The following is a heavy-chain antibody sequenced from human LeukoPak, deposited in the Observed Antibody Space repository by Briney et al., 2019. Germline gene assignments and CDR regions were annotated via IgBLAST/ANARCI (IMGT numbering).Heavy chain of an antibody. CDR3: AREGGGIDY. J-gene: IGHJ4*02. Sequence: GGSLRLPCAASGFTFSTHNMNWVRQAPGKGLEWVSYISSGSGYIYYADSVKGRFIISRDNAKNSLYLQMNSLRAEDTAVYYCAREGGGIDYWGQGTLVTVSS. CDR1: GFTFSTHN. V-gene: IGHV3-21*01. D-gene: IGHD1-1*01. CDR2: ISSGSGYI.